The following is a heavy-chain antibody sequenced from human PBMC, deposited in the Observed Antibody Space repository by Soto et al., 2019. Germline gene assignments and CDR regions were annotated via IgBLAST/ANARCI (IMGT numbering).Heavy chain of an antibody. CDR2: VIPLFDTA. CDR1: GGIFTNNA. J-gene: IGHJ6*02. Sequence: QVQVVQSGAEVKKPGSSVKVSCKVSGGIFTNNAISCVRQAPGQGLEWLGGVIPLFDTAYYAQIFRGRLRISADGATTTAYMELIGLKSADTAVYFCATGGHNDGYNFYHGMDVWVQGTTVTVS. D-gene: IGHD5-18*01. CDR3: ATGGHNDGYNFYHGMDV. V-gene: IGHV1-69*01.